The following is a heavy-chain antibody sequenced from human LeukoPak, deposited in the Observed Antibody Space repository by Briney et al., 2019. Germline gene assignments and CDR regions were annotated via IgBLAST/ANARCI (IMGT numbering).Heavy chain of an antibody. Sequence: GASVKVSCKASGYTFTSYDFNWVRQATGQGLEWMGWMNPNSGNTGYAQKFQGRVTMTRNTSISTAYMELSSLRSEDTAVYYCARGLITMVRGVIYYFDYWGQGTLVTVSS. CDR1: GYTFTSYD. V-gene: IGHV1-8*01. CDR3: ARGLITMVRGVIYYFDY. J-gene: IGHJ4*02. CDR2: MNPNSGNT. D-gene: IGHD3-10*01.